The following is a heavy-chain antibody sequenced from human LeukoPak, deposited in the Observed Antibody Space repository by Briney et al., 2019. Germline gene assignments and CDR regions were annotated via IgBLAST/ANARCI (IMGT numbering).Heavy chain of an antibody. D-gene: IGHD6-19*01. CDR2: IYYSGST. CDR1: GGSISSYY. J-gene: IGHJ5*02. V-gene: IGHV4-59*01. Sequence: SETLSLTCAVSGGSISSYYWSWIRQPPGKGLEWIGYIYYSGSTNYNPSLKSRVTISVDTSKNQFSLKLSSVTAADTAVYYCARAVYSSGPGYWFDPWGQGTLVTVSS. CDR3: ARAVYSSGPGYWFDP.